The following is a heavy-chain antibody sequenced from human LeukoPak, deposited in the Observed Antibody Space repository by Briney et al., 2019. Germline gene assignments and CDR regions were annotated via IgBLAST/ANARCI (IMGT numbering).Heavy chain of an antibody. J-gene: IGHJ4*02. CDR1: GFTFSSYA. D-gene: IGHD5-12*01. V-gene: IGHV3-23*01. CDR2: ISGGGGTT. CDR3: AKGREGLSSGYDLEYFDY. Sequence: GGSLRLSCAASGFTFSSYAMNWVRQAPGKGLEWVSAISGGGGTTYYSDSVKGRFTISRDNSKNTLFLQMNSLRAEDTAVYYCAKGREGLSSGYDLEYFDYWGQGTLVTVSS.